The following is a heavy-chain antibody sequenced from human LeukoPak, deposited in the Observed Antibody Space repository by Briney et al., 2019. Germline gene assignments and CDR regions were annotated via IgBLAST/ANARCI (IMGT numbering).Heavy chain of an antibody. V-gene: IGHV3-21*01. CDR1: GFTFSSYS. J-gene: IGHJ2*01. CDR2: ISSSSSFI. CDR3: ARDYDFWSFIGYFDL. D-gene: IGHD3-3*01. Sequence: GGSLRLSCAASGFTFSSYSMNWVRQAPGKGLEWVSSISSSSSFIYYADSVKSRFTISRDNAKNSLYLQMNSLRAEDTAVYYCARDYDFWSFIGYFDLWGRGTLVTVSS.